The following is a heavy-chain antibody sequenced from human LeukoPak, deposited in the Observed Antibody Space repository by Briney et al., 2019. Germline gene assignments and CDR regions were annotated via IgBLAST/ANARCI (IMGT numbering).Heavy chain of an antibody. V-gene: IGHV4-4*02. J-gene: IGHJ4*02. CDR2: IYHSGST. Sequence: SGTLSLTCAVSGGSISSSNWWSWVRQPPGKGLEWIGEIYHSGSTNYNPSLKSRVTISVDKSKNQFSLNLKSVTAADTAVYYCARGAASAGTPSYYFDYWGQGALVTVSS. CDR1: GGSISSSNW. D-gene: IGHD6-13*01. CDR3: ARGAASAGTPSYYFDY.